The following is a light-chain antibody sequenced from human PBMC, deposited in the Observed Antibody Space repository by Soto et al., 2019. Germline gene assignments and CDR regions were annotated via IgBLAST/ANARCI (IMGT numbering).Light chain of an antibody. CDR1: QSISTTY. J-gene: IGKJ2*01. Sequence: EIVVTQSPGTLSLSPGERATLSCRASQSISTTYLAWYQQRPGQAPRLLIYGTSSRATGIPDRFSGSGSATDFTLTINRLEPEDFALYSCQQYGSSPYTFGQGTKLEIK. V-gene: IGKV3-20*01. CDR2: GTS. CDR3: QQYGSSPYT.